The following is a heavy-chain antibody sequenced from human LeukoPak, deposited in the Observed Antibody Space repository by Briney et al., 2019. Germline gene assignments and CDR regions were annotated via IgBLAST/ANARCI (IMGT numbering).Heavy chain of an antibody. D-gene: IGHD5-24*01. CDR1: GYTFTDYY. J-gene: IGHJ4*02. CDR3: AIGSVEMATNTLDY. CDR2: VDPEDGET. Sequence: ATVKISCKVSGYTFTDYYMHWVQQAPGKGLEWMGLVDPEDGETIYAEKFQGRVTITADTSTDTAYMELSSLRSEDTAVYYCAIGSVEMATNTLDYWGQGTLVTVSS. V-gene: IGHV1-69-2*01.